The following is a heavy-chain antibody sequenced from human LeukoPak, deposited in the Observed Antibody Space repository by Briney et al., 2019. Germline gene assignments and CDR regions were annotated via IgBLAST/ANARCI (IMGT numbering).Heavy chain of an antibody. CDR2: IYHSGST. Sequence: PSETLSLTCTVSGYSISSGYYWGWIRQPPGKGLEWIGSIYHSGSTYYNPSLKSRVTISVDTSKNQFSLKLSSVTAADTAVYYCARGEYLLSWFDPWGQGTLVTVSS. J-gene: IGHJ5*02. CDR1: GYSISSGYY. V-gene: IGHV4-38-2*02. CDR3: ARGEYLLSWFDP. D-gene: IGHD3-16*01.